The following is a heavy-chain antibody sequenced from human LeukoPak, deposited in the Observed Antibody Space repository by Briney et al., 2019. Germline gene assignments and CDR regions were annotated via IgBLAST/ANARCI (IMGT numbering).Heavy chain of an antibody. J-gene: IGHJ3*01. Sequence: GGSLRLSCAASGFIFSSYNMNWVRQAPGKGLEWISYISSTRPTIYYADSVKGRFTISRDDAKSSLYLQMNSLRVEDTAVYYCAKEVTYGGAAFDVWGQGTTVTVSS. CDR3: AKEVTYGGAAFDV. CDR2: ISSTRPTI. D-gene: IGHD3-10*01. CDR1: GFIFSSYN. V-gene: IGHV3-48*01.